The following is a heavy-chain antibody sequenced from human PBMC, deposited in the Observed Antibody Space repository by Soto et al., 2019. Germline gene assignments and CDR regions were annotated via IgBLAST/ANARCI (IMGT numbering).Heavy chain of an antibody. D-gene: IGHD6-13*01. CDR2: IYSSGNA. CDR3: ARHKDTSSRYLLPDF. CDR1: GGSISSGSYY. Sequence: SETLSLTCTVSGGSISSGSYYWGWVRQPPGKWLEWIGSIYSSGNAYYNPSLKSRVAVSVDTSKNQFSLKVTSVTATDPAVYYCARHKDTSSRYLLPDFWGQGTLVTVSS. J-gene: IGHJ4*02. V-gene: IGHV4-39*01.